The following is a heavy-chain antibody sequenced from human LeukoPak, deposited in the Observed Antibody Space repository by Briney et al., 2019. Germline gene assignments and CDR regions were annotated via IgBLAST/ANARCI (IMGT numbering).Heavy chain of an antibody. CDR3: ARRQGTTLSFDY. D-gene: IGHD1-1*01. J-gene: IGHJ4*02. CDR2: INAYNGNT. CDR1: SYTFNTYG. Sequence: GASVKVSCKASSYTFNTYGFSWVRQAPGQGLEWMGWINAYNGNTNYAQKLQGRVTMTTETSTSTAYMELRSLRSDDTAVYYCARRQGTTLSFDYWGQGTLVTVSS. V-gene: IGHV1-18*01.